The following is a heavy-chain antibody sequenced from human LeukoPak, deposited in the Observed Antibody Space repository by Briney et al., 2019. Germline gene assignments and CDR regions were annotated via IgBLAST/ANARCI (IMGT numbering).Heavy chain of an antibody. Sequence: PGGSLRLSCEASGFTFDDYGMHWVRQAPGKGLEWVSTISWNSASVGYVDSVKGRFTISRDNAKKTLYLQMNSLRPEDTALYYCAKDYGYSSSWYDYWGQGTLVTDSS. CDR3: AKDYGYSSSWYDY. CDR2: ISWNSASV. CDR1: GFTFDDYG. D-gene: IGHD6-13*01. J-gene: IGHJ4*02. V-gene: IGHV3-9*01.